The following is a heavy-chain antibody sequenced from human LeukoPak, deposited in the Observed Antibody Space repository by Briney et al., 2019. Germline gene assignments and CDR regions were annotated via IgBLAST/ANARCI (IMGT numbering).Heavy chain of an antibody. Sequence: SVKVSCKASGGTFSSYAISWVRQAPGQGLEWMGRIIPIFGTANYAQKFQGRVTITTVESTSTAYMELSSLRSEDTAVYYCAREPSNWEYYFDYWGQGTLVTVSS. CDR1: GGTFSSYA. J-gene: IGHJ4*02. CDR2: IIPIFGTA. CDR3: AREPSNWEYYFDY. V-gene: IGHV1-69*05. D-gene: IGHD7-27*01.